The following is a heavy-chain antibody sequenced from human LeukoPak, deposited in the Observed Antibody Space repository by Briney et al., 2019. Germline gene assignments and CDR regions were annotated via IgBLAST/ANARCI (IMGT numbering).Heavy chain of an antibody. J-gene: IGHJ3*02. CDR1: GFTVSSNS. CDR3: TRDPHDSSGYYQGAFDI. V-gene: IGHV3-49*04. Sequence: GGSLRLSCTVSGFTVSSNSMSWVRQAPGKGLEWVGFIRSKAYGGTTEYAASVKGRFTISRDDSKSIAYLQMNSLKTEDTTVYYCTRDPHDSSGYYQGAFDIWGQGTMVTVSS. CDR2: IRSKAYGGTT. D-gene: IGHD3-22*01.